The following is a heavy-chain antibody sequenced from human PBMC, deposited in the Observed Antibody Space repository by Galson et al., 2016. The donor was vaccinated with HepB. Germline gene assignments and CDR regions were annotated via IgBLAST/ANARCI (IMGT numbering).Heavy chain of an antibody. CDR2: VSYDGNTK. CDR3: ARSQWFGELFYFDS. V-gene: IGHV3-30-3*01. CDR1: GFIFSNYA. J-gene: IGHJ4*02. Sequence: SLRLSCAASGFIFSNYAMHWVRQAPGKGLEWVGVVSYDGNTKWYAGSVMGRFTISRDNSKNTLFLQMSSLRAEDTAVYYCARSQWFGELFYFDSWGQGTLVTGSS. D-gene: IGHD3-10*01.